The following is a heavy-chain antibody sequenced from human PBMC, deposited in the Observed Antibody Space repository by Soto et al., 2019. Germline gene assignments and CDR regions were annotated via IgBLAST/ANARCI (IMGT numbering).Heavy chain of an antibody. CDR2: ISGSGGST. CDR1: GFTFSSYA. J-gene: IGHJ4*02. V-gene: IGHV3-23*01. Sequence: PGGSLRLSCAASGFTFSSYAMSWVRQAPGKGLEWVSAISGSGGSTYYADSVKGRFTISRDNSKNTLYLQMNSLRAEDTAVYYCVKDQYYDYIWGSLFDYWGQGTLVTVSS. CDR3: VKDQYYDYIWGSLFDY. D-gene: IGHD3-16*01.